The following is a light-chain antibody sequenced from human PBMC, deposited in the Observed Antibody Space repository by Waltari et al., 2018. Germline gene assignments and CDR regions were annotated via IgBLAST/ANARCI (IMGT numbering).Light chain of an antibody. Sequence: DIQMTQSPSSLSASVGDRVTITCRASQSISSHLSWYQLKPGKAPKLLIYCASSLQSGVPSRVSCTGSGTDFTLTISSLQPEDFATYYCQQSYSSPRTFGQGTRVEIK. CDR3: QQSYSSPRT. CDR1: QSISSH. CDR2: CAS. V-gene: IGKV1-39*01. J-gene: IGKJ1*01.